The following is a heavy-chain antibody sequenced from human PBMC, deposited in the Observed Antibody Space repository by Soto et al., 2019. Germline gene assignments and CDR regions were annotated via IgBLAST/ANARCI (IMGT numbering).Heavy chain of an antibody. J-gene: IGHJ4*02. V-gene: IGHV4-30-2*01. CDR1: GGSISSGGYS. CDR2: IYHSGST. D-gene: IGHD2-2*01. Sequence: SETLSLTCAVSGGSISSGGYSWSWIRQPPGKGLEWIGYIYHSGSTYYNPSLKSRVTISVDTSKNQFSLKLSSVTAADTAVYYCARRASYCSSTSCYGPFDYWGQGTLVTVSS. CDR3: ARRASYCSSTSCYGPFDY.